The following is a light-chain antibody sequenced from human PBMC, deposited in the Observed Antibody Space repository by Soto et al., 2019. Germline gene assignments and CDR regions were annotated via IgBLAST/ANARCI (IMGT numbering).Light chain of an antibody. CDR1: QSVGRNY. CDR3: QQYDSSPIT. V-gene: IGKV3-20*01. Sequence: EIVLTQSPGTLSLSPGERATLSCRASQSVGRNYLAWYQQKPGQAPRLLIYGASSRATGIPDKFSGGGSGTDFTLTISRLEPEDFAVYYCQQYDSSPITFGQGTKVEIK. CDR2: GAS. J-gene: IGKJ1*01.